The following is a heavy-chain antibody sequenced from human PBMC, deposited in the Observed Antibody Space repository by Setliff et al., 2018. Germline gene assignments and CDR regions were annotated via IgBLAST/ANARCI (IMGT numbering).Heavy chain of an antibody. J-gene: IGHJ4*02. D-gene: IGHD2-15*01. CDR3: ARGAPGRYCSGGSCSYFYY. V-gene: IGHV1-8*01. Sequence: ASVKGCCKASGYTFTSYDINRVRQATGQGLEWMGWMNPTSGNTGYAQKFQGRVTMTRNTSISTAYMERSSLRSEDTAVYYCARGAPGRYCSGGSCSYFYYWRQGILFTVSS. CDR1: GYTFTSYD. CDR2: MNPTSGNT.